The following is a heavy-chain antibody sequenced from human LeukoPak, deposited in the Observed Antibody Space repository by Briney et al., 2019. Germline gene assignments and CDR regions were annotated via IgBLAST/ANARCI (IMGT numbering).Heavy chain of an antibody. CDR2: INPNSGGT. Sequence: ASVKVSCKASGYTFTGYYMHWVRQAPGQGLEWMGWINPNSGGTNYAQKFQGRVTMTRDTSISTAYMELSRLRSDDTAVYYCARAWYYYDSSGSPNDYWGQGTLVTVSS. CDR3: ARAWYYYDSSGSPNDY. J-gene: IGHJ4*02. CDR1: GYTFTGYY. V-gene: IGHV1-2*02. D-gene: IGHD3-22*01.